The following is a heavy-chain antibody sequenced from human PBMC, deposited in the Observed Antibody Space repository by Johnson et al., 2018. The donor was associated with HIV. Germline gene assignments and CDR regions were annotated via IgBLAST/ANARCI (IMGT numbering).Heavy chain of an antibody. CDR3: AREGGDCGSSITDDALDV. J-gene: IGHJ3*01. CDR2: IYSGGST. D-gene: IGHD2-21*02. CDR1: GFSFGDYY. V-gene: IGHV3-66*01. Sequence: VQLVESGGGLVKPGGSLRLSCAASGFSFGDYYMSWIRQAPGKGLEWVSVIYSGGSTYYADSVKGRFTIFRENYKNTLYLQMNSMRAEDTAVYYCAREGGDCGSSITDDALDVLGQGTRVTVSS.